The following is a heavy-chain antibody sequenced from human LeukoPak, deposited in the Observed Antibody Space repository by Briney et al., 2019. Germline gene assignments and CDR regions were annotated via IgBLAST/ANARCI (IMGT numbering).Heavy chain of an antibody. D-gene: IGHD3-22*01. CDR1: GFTFDDYA. J-gene: IGHJ5*02. CDR2: ISWNSGSI. Sequence: GGSLRLSCAASGFTFDDYAMHWVRQAPGKGLEWVSGISWNSGSIGYADSVKGRFTISRDNAKNSLYLQMNSLRAEDTAVYYCAREHDSSGYWVHWFDPWGQGTLVTVSS. V-gene: IGHV3-9*01. CDR3: AREHDSSGYWVHWFDP.